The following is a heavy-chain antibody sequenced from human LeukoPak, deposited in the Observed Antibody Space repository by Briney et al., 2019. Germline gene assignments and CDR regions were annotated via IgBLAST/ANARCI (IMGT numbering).Heavy chain of an antibody. CDR1: GGSVSSGSYY. J-gene: IGHJ4*02. D-gene: IGHD5-18*01. CDR2: IYYSGST. V-gene: IGHV4-61*01. CDR3: ATGYSYGTAFDY. Sequence: SETLSLTCTVSGGSVSSGSYYWSWIRQPPGKGLEWIGYIYYSGSTNYNPSLKSRVTISVDTSKNQFVLKLSSVTAADTAVYYCATGYSYGTAFDYWGQGTLVTVSS.